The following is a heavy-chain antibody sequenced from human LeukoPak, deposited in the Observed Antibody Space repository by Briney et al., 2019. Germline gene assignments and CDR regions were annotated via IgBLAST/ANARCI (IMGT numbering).Heavy chain of an antibody. V-gene: IGHV4-59*01. D-gene: IGHD2-21*02. CDR1: GGSITSYY. CDR2: MYYSATT. J-gene: IGHJ4*02. CDR3: ARLPMAVTPHVDY. Sequence: SETLSLTCTVPGGSITSYYRTWIPQSPGKGLEWIEFMYYSATTNYNPSLKSRVTISLGMSKNQFSLKLSSVTAADTAVYYCARLPMAVTPHVDYWGQGTLVTVSS.